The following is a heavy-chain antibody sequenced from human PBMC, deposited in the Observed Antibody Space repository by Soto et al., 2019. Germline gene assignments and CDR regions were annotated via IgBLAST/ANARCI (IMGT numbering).Heavy chain of an antibody. CDR3: ARDRTVTTYTINWFDP. D-gene: IGHD4-17*01. V-gene: IGHV3-30-3*01. CDR2: ISYDGSNK. Sequence: QVQLVESGGGLVQPGMSLRLSCAASGFTFSSYAMHWVRQAPGKGLEWLAVISYDGSNKYYADSVKGRFTISRDNSKNTLYLQMNSLRAEDTAVYYCARDRTVTTYTINWFDPWGQGTLVTVSS. J-gene: IGHJ5*02. CDR1: GFTFSSYA.